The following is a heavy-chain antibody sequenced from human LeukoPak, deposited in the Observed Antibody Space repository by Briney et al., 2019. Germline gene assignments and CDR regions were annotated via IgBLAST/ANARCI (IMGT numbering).Heavy chain of an antibody. D-gene: IGHD4-11*01. CDR3: TTSDVHYRPFDN. CDR2: INI. J-gene: IGHJ4*02. CDR1: GITVYS. V-gene: IGHV3-21*01. Sequence: PGGPLRFSCAAPGITVYSMHWVRQAPGKGLDWVCSINIYCVDSVKVRVPISRDNAKNSPFLQVSSPRAYDTAVSYCTTSDVHYRPFDNRGEGRLVTVSP.